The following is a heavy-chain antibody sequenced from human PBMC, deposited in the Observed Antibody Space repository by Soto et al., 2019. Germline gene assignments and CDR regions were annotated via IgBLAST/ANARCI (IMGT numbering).Heavy chain of an antibody. D-gene: IGHD3-9*01. V-gene: IGHV3-9*01. CDR1: GFRFYDFD. CDR3: AEDIHDFLTGYGGFDI. CDR2: ISWTGDTI. Sequence: GGSLRLSXADSGFRFYDFDMHWLRQAPGKGLEWVSGISWTGDTIIYADSVKGRFTISRDNAKNSLYLQMDSLRSEDTAVYYCAEDIHDFLTGYGGFDIWGQGTMVTVSS. J-gene: IGHJ3*02.